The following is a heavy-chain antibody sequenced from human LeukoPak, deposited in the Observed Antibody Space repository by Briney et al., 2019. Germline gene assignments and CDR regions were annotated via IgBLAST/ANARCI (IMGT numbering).Heavy chain of an antibody. CDR2: ISGSGGST. CDR1: GFTFSSYA. V-gene: IGHV3-23*01. CDR3: AKRQQLDYYFDY. D-gene: IGHD6-13*01. J-gene: IGHJ4*02. Sequence: GGSLRLSCAASGFTFSSYAMSWVRQAPGKGLEWVSAISGSGGSTYYADSVKGRFTISRDNSKNTPYLQMNSLRAEDTAVYYCAKRQQLDYYFDYWGQGTLVTVSS.